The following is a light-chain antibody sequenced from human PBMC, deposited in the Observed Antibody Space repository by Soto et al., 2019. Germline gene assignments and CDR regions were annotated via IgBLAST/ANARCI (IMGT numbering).Light chain of an antibody. CDR3: QEPTNLPLS. CDR2: EAS. Sequence: SLATLSVCPRERATLSCRASQTVSSSLAWYQQKPGQAPRLLIYEASNRATGIPARFSGSGSGADFTLTISILEPEDFALYYSQEPTNLPLSFAGGTKVDIK. J-gene: IGKJ4*01. V-gene: IGKV3-11*01. CDR1: QTVSSS.